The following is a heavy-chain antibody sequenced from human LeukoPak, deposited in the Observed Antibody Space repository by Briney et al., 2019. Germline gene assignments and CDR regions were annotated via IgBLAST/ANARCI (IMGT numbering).Heavy chain of an antibody. CDR2: INHSGST. D-gene: IGHD3-3*01. CDR1: GGSFSGYY. V-gene: IGHV4-34*01. Sequence: PSETLSLTCAVYGGSFSGYYWSWIRQPPGKGLEWIGEINHSGSTNYNPTLKSRVTISVDTSKTPFSLKLSYVTAADTAVYYCARAPYYDFWSGYYRAFDIWGQGTMVTVSS. CDR3: ARAPYYDFWSGYYRAFDI. J-gene: IGHJ3*02.